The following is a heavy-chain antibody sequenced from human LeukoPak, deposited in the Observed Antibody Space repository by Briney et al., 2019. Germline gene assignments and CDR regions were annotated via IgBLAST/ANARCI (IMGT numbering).Heavy chain of an antibody. Sequence: HPGGSLRLSCAASGFTFSSYSMNWVRQAPGKGLEWVSYISSSSSTIYYADSVKGRFTISRDNAKNSLYLQMNSLRAEDTAVYYCARGDIVLMVYADLNAFDIWGQGTMVTVSS. CDR2: ISSSSSTI. CDR3: ARGDIVLMVYADLNAFDI. J-gene: IGHJ3*02. D-gene: IGHD2-8*01. CDR1: GFTFSSYS. V-gene: IGHV3-48*01.